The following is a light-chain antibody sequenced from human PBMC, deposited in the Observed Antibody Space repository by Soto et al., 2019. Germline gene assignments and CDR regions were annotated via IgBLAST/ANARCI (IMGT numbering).Light chain of an antibody. CDR3: QQYFSPPQN. J-gene: IGKJ1*01. V-gene: IGKV4-1*01. Sequence: IVMTQSPDSLAVSLGESSIINCKSSQSILYSPNSQNYLAWYQQKPGQPPKLLVYWASTRESGVPDRFSGSGSGTDFTLTISILQAEDVAVYYCQQYFSPPQNFGQGTKVEIK. CDR2: WAS. CDR1: QSILYSPNSQNY.